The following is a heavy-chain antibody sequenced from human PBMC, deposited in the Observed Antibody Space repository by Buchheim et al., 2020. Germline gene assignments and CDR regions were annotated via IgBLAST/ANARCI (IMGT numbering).Heavy chain of an antibody. CDR1: GFTFSSYA. CDR2: ISGSGGST. Sequence: EVQLLESGGGLVQPGGSLRLSCTASGFTFSSYAMSWVRQAPGKGLEWVSAISGSGGSTYYADSVKGRFTISRDNSKNTLYLQMNSLRAEDTAVYYCAKDHAYGSGSYLFYFDYWGQGTL. CDR3: AKDHAYGSGSYLFYFDY. V-gene: IGHV3-23*01. J-gene: IGHJ4*02. D-gene: IGHD3-10*01.